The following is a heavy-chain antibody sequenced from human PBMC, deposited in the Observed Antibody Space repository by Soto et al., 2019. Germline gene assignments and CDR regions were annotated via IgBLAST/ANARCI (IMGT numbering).Heavy chain of an antibody. V-gene: IGHV3-23*01. CDR2: ISGSGGST. CDR1: GXTVSSYA. J-gene: IGHJ6*02. CDR3: AKSPTHDTDFYYYYYGMDV. Sequence: GSLRLSCAASGXTVSSYALGWVRRAPGKGLEGGSSISGSGGSTYYADSVKGRFTISTDNSKNTLYLPMNSLRAEDTAVYYCAKSPTHDTDFYYYYYGMDVWGQGTTVTVSS. D-gene: IGHD1-1*01.